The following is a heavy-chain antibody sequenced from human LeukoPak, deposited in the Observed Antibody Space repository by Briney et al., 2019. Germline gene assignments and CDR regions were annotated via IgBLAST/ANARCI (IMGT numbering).Heavy chain of an antibody. CDR1: GYTFTRYY. CDR3: ARDDGAYFSFDS. V-gene: IGHV1-2*02. Sequence: ASVKVSCKASGYTFTRYYIHWVRQAPGQGLEWMGWIHPNSGGTNFAQKFQGRVSMTRDTSVSTAYMELSRLKSDDTAVFYCARDDGAYFSFDSWGQGTLVTVSS. J-gene: IGHJ4*02. D-gene: IGHD4-17*01. CDR2: IHPNSGGT.